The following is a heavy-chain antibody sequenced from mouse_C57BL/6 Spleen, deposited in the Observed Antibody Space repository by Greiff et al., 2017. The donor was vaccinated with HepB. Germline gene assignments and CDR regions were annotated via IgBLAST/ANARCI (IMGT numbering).Heavy chain of an antibody. CDR2: IDPSDSYT. V-gene: IGHV1-50*01. CDR1: GYTFTSYW. CDR3: ALYYGSRDY. D-gene: IGHD1-1*01. Sequence: QVQLKQPGAELVKPGASVKPSCKASGYTFTSYWMQWVKQRPGQGLEWIGEIDPSDSYTNYNQKFKGKATLTVDTSSSTAYMQLSSLTSEDSAVYYCALYYGSRDYWGQGTTLTVSS. J-gene: IGHJ2*01.